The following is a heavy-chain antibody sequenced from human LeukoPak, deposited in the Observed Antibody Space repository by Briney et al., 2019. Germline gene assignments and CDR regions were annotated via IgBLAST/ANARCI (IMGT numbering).Heavy chain of an antibody. CDR1: GGSISSGSYY. D-gene: IGHD3-22*01. J-gene: IGHJ3*02. CDR3: ASYYDSSGFDI. Sequence: PSETLSLTCTVSGGSISSGSYYWSWIRQPAGKGLEWIGRIYTSGSTNYNPSLKSRVTISVDTSKNQFSLKLSSVTAADTAMYYCASYYDSSGFDIWGQGTMVTVSS. V-gene: IGHV4-61*02. CDR2: IYTSGST.